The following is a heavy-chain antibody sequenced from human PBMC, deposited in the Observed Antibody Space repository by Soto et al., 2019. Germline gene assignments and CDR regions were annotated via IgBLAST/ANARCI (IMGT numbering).Heavy chain of an antibody. J-gene: IGHJ3*02. CDR3: AKDYYYDSSGLPYDAFDI. CDR2: ISGSGGST. V-gene: IGHV3-23*01. CDR1: GFTFSSYA. D-gene: IGHD3-22*01. Sequence: GGSLRLSCAASGFTFSSYAMSWVRQAPGKGLEWVSAISGSGGSTYYADSVKGRFTISRDNSKNTLYLQMNSLRAEDTAVYYCAKDYYYDSSGLPYDAFDIWGQGTMVTVS.